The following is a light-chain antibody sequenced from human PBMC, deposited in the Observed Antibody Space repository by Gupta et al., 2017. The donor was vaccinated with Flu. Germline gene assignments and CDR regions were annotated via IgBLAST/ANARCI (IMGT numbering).Light chain of an antibody. Sequence: DIQMTQSPSTLSASVGDRVTITCRASQSITNWLAWYQQKPGKAPKLLIYKASSLESGVPSRFSGSGSETEFTLTISSLQPDDFAAYYCQQYNGSFGQGTILEI. J-gene: IGKJ2*01. CDR2: KAS. CDR1: QSITNW. V-gene: IGKV1-5*03. CDR3: QQYNGS.